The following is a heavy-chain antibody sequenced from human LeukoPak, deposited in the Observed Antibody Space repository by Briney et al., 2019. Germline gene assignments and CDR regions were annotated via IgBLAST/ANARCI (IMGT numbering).Heavy chain of an antibody. CDR3: ATYRSGYHRW. Sequence: SETLSLTRTVSGGSISSSSYYWSWLRQPAGKGLEWIGRIYTSGSTNYNPSLKSRVTMSVDTSKNQFSLKLSSVTAADTAVYYCATYRSGYHRWWGQGTLVTVSS. CDR1: GGSISSSSYY. D-gene: IGHD3-3*01. J-gene: IGHJ4*02. CDR2: IYTSGST. V-gene: IGHV4-61*02.